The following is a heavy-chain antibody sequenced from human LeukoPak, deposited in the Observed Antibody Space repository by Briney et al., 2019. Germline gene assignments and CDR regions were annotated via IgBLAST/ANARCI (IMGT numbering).Heavy chain of an antibody. D-gene: IGHD5-18*01. CDR1: GFMFRSYG. J-gene: IGHJ4*02. Sequence: GRSLRLSCAASGFMFRSYGMHWVRQAPGKGLEWVAVIWYDGSNKYYTDSVKGRFTISRDNSNNTLYLQMNSLRVEDTAVYYCARGHVRGYTYGFGYWGQGSLVTVSS. CDR2: IWYDGSNK. CDR3: ARGHVRGYTYGFGY. V-gene: IGHV3-33*08.